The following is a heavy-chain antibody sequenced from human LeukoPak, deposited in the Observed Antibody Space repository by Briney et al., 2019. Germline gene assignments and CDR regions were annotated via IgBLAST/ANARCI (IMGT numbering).Heavy chain of an antibody. D-gene: IGHD3-10*01. CDR1: GGSISSSNW. Sequence: PSETLSLTCAVSGGSISSSNWWSWVRRPPGKGLEWIGEIYHSGTTNYNPSLKSRVTISVDNSKNQFPLKLTSVTAADTAVYYCASVLSYYYGMDVWGQGTTVTVSS. V-gene: IGHV4-4*02. CDR3: ASVLSYYYGMDV. J-gene: IGHJ6*02. CDR2: IYHSGTT.